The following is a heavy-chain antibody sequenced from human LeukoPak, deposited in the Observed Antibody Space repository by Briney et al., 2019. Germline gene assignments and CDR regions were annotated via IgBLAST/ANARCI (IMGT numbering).Heavy chain of an antibody. Sequence: PGGSLRLSCAASGFKFGSFSMGWVRQAPGKGLEWLSYITSSSSATYYADSLIGRFTISRDNAKNSLYLQINSLRVDDTAVYYCARAIASYGDSAFWGQGTLVTVSS. J-gene: IGHJ4*02. CDR3: ARAIASYGDSAF. D-gene: IGHD5-18*01. CDR2: ITSSSSAT. CDR1: GFKFGSFS. V-gene: IGHV3-48*04.